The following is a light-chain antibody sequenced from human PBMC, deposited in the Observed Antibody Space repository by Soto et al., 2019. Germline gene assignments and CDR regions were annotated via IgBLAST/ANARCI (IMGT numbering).Light chain of an antibody. CDR2: DVR. J-gene: IGLJ2*01. V-gene: IGLV2-14*01. CDR3: SSYTSSSTVV. CDR1: SSDVGGYSY. Sequence: QSVLTQPASVSGSPEQSITISCTGTSSDVGGYSYVSWYQQHPGKAPKLMIFDVRNRPSGVSNRFSGSKSGNTASLTISGLQAEDEADYYCSSYTSSSTVVFGGGTKLTVL.